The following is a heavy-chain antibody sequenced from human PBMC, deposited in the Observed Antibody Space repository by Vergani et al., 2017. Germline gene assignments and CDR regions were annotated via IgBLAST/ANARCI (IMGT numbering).Heavy chain of an antibody. CDR3: TRPLYVDYVVDWFDP. J-gene: IGHJ5*02. D-gene: IGHD4-17*01. Sequence: EVHLEESGGGLVQPGGSLRLSCAASGFTFSGSALHWVRQASGKGLEWVGRLRSKANSYATAYAASVKGRFTISRDDSKNTAYLQMNSLKTENTAVYYCTRPLYVDYVVDWFDPWGQGTLVTVSS. V-gene: IGHV3-73*01. CDR1: GFTFSGSA. CDR2: LRSKANSYAT.